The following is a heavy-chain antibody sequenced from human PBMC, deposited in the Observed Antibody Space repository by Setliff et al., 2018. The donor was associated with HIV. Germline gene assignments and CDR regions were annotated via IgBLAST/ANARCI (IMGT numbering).Heavy chain of an antibody. CDR1: GYTFTGYY. V-gene: IGHV1-2*02. Sequence: ASVKVSCKASGYTFTGYYMHWVRQAPGQGLEWVGWINPNSGGTNYAQKFQGRVTMTRDTSISTAYMELSRLRSDDTAVYYCARIPYLEQLTYYYYYGMDVWGQGTTVTV. J-gene: IGHJ6*02. CDR3: ARIPYLEQLTYYYYYGMDV. D-gene: IGHD6-13*01. CDR2: INPNSGGT.